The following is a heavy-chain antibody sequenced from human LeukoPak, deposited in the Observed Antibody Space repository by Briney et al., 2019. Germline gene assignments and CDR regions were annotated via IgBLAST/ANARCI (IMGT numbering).Heavy chain of an antibody. D-gene: IGHD6-6*01. J-gene: IGHJ4*02. V-gene: IGHV1-69*05. CDR3: ARSSIAARPFDY. CDR1: GGTFSSYA. CDR2: IIPIFGTA. Sequence: SVKVSCKASGGTFSSYAISWVRQAPGQGLEWMGGIIPIFGTANYAQKFQGRVTITTDESTSTAYMELSSLRSEDTAVYYCARSSIAARPFDYWGQGTLVTVSS.